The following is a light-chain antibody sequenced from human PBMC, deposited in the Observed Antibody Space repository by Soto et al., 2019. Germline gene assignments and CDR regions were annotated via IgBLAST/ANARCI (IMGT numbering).Light chain of an antibody. CDR2: GVS. J-gene: IGLJ1*01. CDR1: ISDVGGYNY. Sequence: QSALTQPPSASGSPGQSVTISCTGTISDVGGYNYVSWYQQHPGKAPKLMIYGVSKRPSGVPDRFSGSKSGNTASLTVSGLQAEDEADYYCSSYAGSNNYVFGTGTKLTVL. CDR3: SSYAGSNNYV. V-gene: IGLV2-8*01.